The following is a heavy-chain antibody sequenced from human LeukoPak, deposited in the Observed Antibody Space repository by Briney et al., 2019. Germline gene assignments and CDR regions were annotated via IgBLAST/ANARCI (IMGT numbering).Heavy chain of an antibody. CDR1: GFTVSSNY. D-gene: IGHD4-11*01. J-gene: IGHJ4*02. V-gene: IGHV3-23*01. Sequence: PGGSLRLSCAASGFTVSSNYMSWVRQAPGKGLEWVSGISGSGGSTYYADSVKGRFTISRDNSKNTLYLQMNSLRAEDTAVYYCAKGYPYGPKKSNNFDYWGQGTLVTVSS. CDR2: ISGSGGST. CDR3: AKGYPYGPKKSNNFDY.